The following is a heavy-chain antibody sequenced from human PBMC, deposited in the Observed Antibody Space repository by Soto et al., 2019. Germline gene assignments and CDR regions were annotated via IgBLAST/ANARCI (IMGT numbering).Heavy chain of an antibody. Sequence: QVQLVESGGGVVQPGRSLRLSCAASGFTFSSYGMHWVRQAPGKGLEWVAVIWYDGSNKYYADSVKGRFTISRDNSKNTLYLQMNCLRAEDTAVYYCARRSTWFGAFDIWGQGTMVTVSS. D-gene: IGHD3-16*01. CDR2: IWYDGSNK. V-gene: IGHV3-33*01. CDR1: GFTFSSYG. CDR3: ARRSTWFGAFDI. J-gene: IGHJ3*02.